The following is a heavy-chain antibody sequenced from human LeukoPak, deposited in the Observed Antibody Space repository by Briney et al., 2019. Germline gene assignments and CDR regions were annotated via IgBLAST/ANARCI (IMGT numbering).Heavy chain of an antibody. Sequence: GASVKVSCKASGYTFTGYHMHRVRQAPGQGLEWMGWINANSGGTNYAQKFQGRVTMTRDTSISTAYMELNRLRSDDTAVYYCAKSGAWYLERYPVNDWGQGTLVTVSS. CDR2: INANSGGT. V-gene: IGHV1-2*02. D-gene: IGHD6-13*01. CDR3: AKSGAWYLERYPVND. J-gene: IGHJ4*02. CDR1: GYTFTGYH.